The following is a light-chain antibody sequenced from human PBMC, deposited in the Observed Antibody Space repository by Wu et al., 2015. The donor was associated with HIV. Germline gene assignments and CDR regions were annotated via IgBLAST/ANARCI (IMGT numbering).Light chain of an antibody. Sequence: EIVVTQSPATLSVSPGERATLSCRASQNISSNLAWYQQNLARLPGSSSLVHPPGPLGIPTRFSGSGSGTEFTLTINSIQSEDFAVYFCQQYNNWPPCTFGQGTKVQIK. V-gene: IGKV3-15*01. CDR3: QQYNNWPPCT. CDR1: QNISSN. CDR2: VHP. J-gene: IGKJ1*01.